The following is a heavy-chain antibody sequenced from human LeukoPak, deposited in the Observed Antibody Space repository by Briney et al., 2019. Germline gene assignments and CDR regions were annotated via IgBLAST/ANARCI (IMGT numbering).Heavy chain of an antibody. CDR1: GFTVSSNY. D-gene: IGHD5-18*01. Sequence: PGGSLRLSCAASGFTVSSNYMSWVRQAPGKGLEWVSVIYSGGSTYYADSVKGRFTISRDNSKNTLYLQMNSLRAEDTAVYYCAKGGQGYSYVSAIDYWGQGTLVTVSS. CDR3: AKGGQGYSYVSAIDY. V-gene: IGHV3-53*01. J-gene: IGHJ4*02. CDR2: IYSGGST.